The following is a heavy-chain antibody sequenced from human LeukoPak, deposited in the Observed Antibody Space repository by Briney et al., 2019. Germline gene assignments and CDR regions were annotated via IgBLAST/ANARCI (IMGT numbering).Heavy chain of an antibody. D-gene: IGHD3-10*01. Sequence: GALRLSCAASGFTFSDYYMSWIRQPPGKGLEWVSYISSSGTTIYYVDSVRGRFTVSRDNAKNSLYLQMDSLSAEDTAVYYCASLRGVNRWGQGTLVTDSS. V-gene: IGHV3-11*01. J-gene: IGHJ4*02. CDR3: ASLRGVNR. CDR2: ISSSGTTI. CDR1: GFTFSDYY.